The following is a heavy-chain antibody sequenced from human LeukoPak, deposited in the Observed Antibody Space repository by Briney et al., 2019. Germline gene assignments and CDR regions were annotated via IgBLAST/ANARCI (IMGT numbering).Heavy chain of an antibody. Sequence: SETLSLTCAVYGGSFSGYYWSWIRQPPGKGLEWIGEINHSGSTNYNPSLKSRVTISVDTSKNQFSLKLSSVTAADTAVYYCARPLRVRGVITQWGQGTLVTVSS. CDR3: ARPLRVRGVITQ. J-gene: IGHJ4*02. CDR2: INHSGST. CDR1: GGSFSGYY. V-gene: IGHV4-34*01. D-gene: IGHD3-10*01.